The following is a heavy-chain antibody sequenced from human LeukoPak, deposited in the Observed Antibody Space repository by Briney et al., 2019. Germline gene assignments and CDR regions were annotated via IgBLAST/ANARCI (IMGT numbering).Heavy chain of an antibody. V-gene: IGHV3-30*04. CDR1: GFSFRSYA. CDR3: ARDLRHQLLYCLDY. D-gene: IGHD2-2*02. Sequence: QPGRSLRLSCAASGFSFRSYAMHWVRQAPGKGLEWVAVISYDGSNKYYADSVKGRFTISRDNSKNTLYLQMNSLRAEDTAVYYCARDLRHQLLYCLDYWGQGTLVTVSS. J-gene: IGHJ4*02. CDR2: ISYDGSNK.